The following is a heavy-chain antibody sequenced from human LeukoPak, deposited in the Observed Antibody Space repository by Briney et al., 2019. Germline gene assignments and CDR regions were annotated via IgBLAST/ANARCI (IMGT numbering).Heavy chain of an antibody. CDR2: ISGSDGST. V-gene: IGHV3-23*01. D-gene: IGHD2-2*01. CDR3: AAPVVVPASAFDI. J-gene: IGHJ3*02. Sequence: GGSLRLSCAASGFTFSSYAMSWVRQAPEKGLEWVSTISGSDGSTYYADSVKGRFTISRDNSKNTLYLQMNSLRAEDTAVYYCAAPVVVPASAFDIWGQGTMVTVSS. CDR1: GFTFSSYA.